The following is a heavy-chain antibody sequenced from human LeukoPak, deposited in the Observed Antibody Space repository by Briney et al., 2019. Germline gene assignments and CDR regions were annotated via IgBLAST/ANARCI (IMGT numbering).Heavy chain of an antibody. Sequence: SQTLSLTCTVSGGSISSGGYYWSWIRQHPGKGLEWIGYIYYSGSTYYNPSLKSRVTISVDTSKNQFSLKLSSVTAADTAVYYCARSNDGDCSTSCYTSGYFDYWGQGTLVTVSS. D-gene: IGHD2-2*02. CDR3: ARSNDGDCSTSCYTSGYFDY. V-gene: IGHV4-31*03. CDR1: GGSISSGGYY. J-gene: IGHJ4*02. CDR2: IYYSGST.